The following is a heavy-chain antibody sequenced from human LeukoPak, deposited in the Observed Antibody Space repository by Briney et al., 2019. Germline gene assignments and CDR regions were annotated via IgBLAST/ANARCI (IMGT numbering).Heavy chain of an antibody. CDR1: GFTFSSYS. V-gene: IGHV3-48*01. D-gene: IGHD2-15*01. J-gene: IGHJ4*02. CDR2: ISSSSSTI. CDR3: ARGYCSGGSCYSDY. Sequence: GGSLRLSCAASGFTFSSYSMNWVRQAPGKGLEWASYISSSSSTIYYADSVKGRFTISRDNAKNSLYLQMNSLRAEDTAVYYCARGYCSGGSCYSDYWGQGTLVTVSS.